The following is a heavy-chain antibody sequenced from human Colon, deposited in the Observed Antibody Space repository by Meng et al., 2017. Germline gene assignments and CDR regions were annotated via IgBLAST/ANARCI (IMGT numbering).Heavy chain of an antibody. Sequence: QVQLQESGPGLVKPSQTLSLPCTVSGGSISSGDYYWGWIRQPPGKGLEWIGSIGHSGFTYYTPSLKSRVTVSIDTSRNQFSLWLTSVTAADTAVYYCVRSSGWVKTGFDPWGQGTLVTVSS. J-gene: IGHJ5*02. V-gene: IGHV4-39*01. CDR3: VRSSGWVKTGFDP. CDR1: GGSISSGDYY. CDR2: IGHSGFT. D-gene: IGHD6-19*01.